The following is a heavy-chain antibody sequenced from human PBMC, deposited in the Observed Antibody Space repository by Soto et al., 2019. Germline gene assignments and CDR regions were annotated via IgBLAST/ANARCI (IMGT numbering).Heavy chain of an antibody. CDR2: INAGNGNT. V-gene: IGHV1-3*01. CDR1: GYTFTSYA. Sequence: GASVKVSCKASGYTFTSYAMHWVRQAPGQRLEWMGWINAGNGNTKYSQKFQGRVTITRDTSASTAYMELSSLRSEDTAVYYCAKPYCIFNSCFDNWFDPWGQGTLVTVS. CDR3: AKPYCIFNSCFDNWFDP. D-gene: IGHD3-3*01. J-gene: IGHJ5*02.